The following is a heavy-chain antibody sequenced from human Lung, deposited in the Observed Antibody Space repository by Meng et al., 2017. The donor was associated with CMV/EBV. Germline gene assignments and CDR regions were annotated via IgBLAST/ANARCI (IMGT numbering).Heavy chain of an antibody. Sequence: EVQLLESGGGLVQPGGSLRLPCAASGFTFSNYAMNWVRQAPGKGLEWVLTISQSGDATYYADSVQGRFTISRDNSKNTLFLQMNSLRADDTAVYYCGRSNHFDYWGQGTLVTVSS. CDR2: ISQSGDAT. D-gene: IGHD1-14*01. J-gene: IGHJ4*02. CDR1: GFTFSNYA. V-gene: IGHV3-23*01. CDR3: GRSNHFDY.